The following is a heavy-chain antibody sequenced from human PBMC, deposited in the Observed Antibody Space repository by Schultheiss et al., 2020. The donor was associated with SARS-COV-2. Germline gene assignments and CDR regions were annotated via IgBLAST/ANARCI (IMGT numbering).Heavy chain of an antibody. CDR1: GFTFSSYA. D-gene: IGHD5-18*01. V-gene: IGHV3-23*01. J-gene: IGHJ4*02. CDR3: AKDGRYSYGYELDY. Sequence: GGSLRLSCAASGFTFSSYAMSWVRQAPGKGLEWVSSISGSGDSTYYADSVKGHVTIFRDNSKNTLYLQMSSLRAEDTAIYYCAKDGRYSYGYELDYWGQGTLVTVSS. CDR2: ISGSGDST.